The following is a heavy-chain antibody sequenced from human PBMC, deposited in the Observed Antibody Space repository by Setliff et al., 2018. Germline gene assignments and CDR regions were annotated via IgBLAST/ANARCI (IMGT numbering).Heavy chain of an antibody. J-gene: IGHJ6*03. CDR2: INTNSGNP. CDR3: ARSCISCYYACNYNYMDV. CDR1: GYTITNFA. D-gene: IGHD2-2*01. V-gene: IGHV7-4-1*02. Sequence: GASVKVSCKASGYTITNFALNWVRQAPGQGPEWMGWINTNSGNPTYAQGFTGRFVFSLDTSVSTAYLQISSLKAEDTAIYYCARSCISCYYACNYNYMDVWGKGTTVTVSS.